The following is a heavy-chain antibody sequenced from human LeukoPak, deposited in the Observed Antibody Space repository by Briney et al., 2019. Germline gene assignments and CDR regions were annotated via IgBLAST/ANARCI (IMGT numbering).Heavy chain of an antibody. CDR1: GVTFSSYT. CDR3: ARDPYSDSSGYFWGYYYGMDV. D-gene: IGHD3-22*01. V-gene: IGHV1-69*04. Sequence: SVKVSCKASGVTFSSYTISWVRQAPGQGLEWMGRIIPILGIANYAQKFQGRVTITADKSTSTAYMELSSLRSEDTAVYYCARDPYSDSSGYFWGYYYGMDVWGQGTTVTVSS. J-gene: IGHJ6*02. CDR2: IIPILGIA.